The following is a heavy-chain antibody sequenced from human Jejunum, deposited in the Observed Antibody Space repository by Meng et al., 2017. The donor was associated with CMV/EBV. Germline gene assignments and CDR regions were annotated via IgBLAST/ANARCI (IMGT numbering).Heavy chain of an antibody. J-gene: IGHJ4*02. CDR1: GFSFSDSR. V-gene: IGHV3-73*01. D-gene: IGHD2-21*01. Sequence: GFSFSDSRMNWDRQASGKGLEWVGRISTKPYNYATRSAASVKGRFTISRSDSASTTFLHLNDLTTDDTALYFCARAGNFCGGECIDYWGQGTLVTVS. CDR2: ISTKPYNYAT. CDR3: ARAGNFCGGECIDY.